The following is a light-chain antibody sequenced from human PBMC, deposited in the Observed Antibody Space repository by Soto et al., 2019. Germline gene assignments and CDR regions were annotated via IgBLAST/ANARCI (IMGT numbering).Light chain of an antibody. V-gene: IGKV1-39*01. CDR3: QQKYRLPRT. CDR1: QSISRY. J-gene: IGKJ1*01. Sequence: DIQMTQSPSTLSGSVGDRVTITCRASQSISRYLNWYQQKPGKAPKILIYGASTLQSGVPSRFSGSGSGTDFTLTISSLQPEDFATYFCQQKYRLPRTFGQGTKVDIK. CDR2: GAS.